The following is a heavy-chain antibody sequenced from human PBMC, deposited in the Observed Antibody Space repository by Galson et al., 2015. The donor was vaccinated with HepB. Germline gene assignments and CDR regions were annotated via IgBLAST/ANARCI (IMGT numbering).Heavy chain of an antibody. CDR2: ISYDGSNK. V-gene: IGHV3-30-3*01. CDR3: ARARGSYAFDM. J-gene: IGHJ3*02. Sequence: SLRLSCAASGFTFSSYAMHWVRQAPGKGLEWVAVISYDGSNKYYADSVKGRFTISRDNSKNTLYLQMNSLRAEDTAVYYCARARGSYAFDMWGQGTMVTVSS. D-gene: IGHD1-26*01. CDR1: GFTFSSYA.